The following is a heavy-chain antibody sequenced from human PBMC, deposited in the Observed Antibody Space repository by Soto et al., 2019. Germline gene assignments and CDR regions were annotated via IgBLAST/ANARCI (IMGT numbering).Heavy chain of an antibody. Sequence: XVNVSCKASGLTLTTSAVGWVRQGRGQRLEWIXWIVVXSGNTNYAQKXXERVTITXXMSKSTAYMELSSLRSEDTAVYYCAADHGVAGYWRQGTLVTVSS. D-gene: IGHD6-19*01. CDR1: GLTLTTSA. V-gene: IGHV1-58*01. J-gene: IGHJ4*02. CDR2: IVVXSGNT. CDR3: AADHGVAGY.